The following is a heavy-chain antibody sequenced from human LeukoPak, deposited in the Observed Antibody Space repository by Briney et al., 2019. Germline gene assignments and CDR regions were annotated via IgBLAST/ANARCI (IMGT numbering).Heavy chain of an antibody. CDR1: GFTFSTYA. CDR3: VKDGGTSTTWGYFDP. J-gene: IGHJ5*02. V-gene: IGHV3-64D*06. Sequence: GGSLRLSCSPSGFTFSTYAMHWVSQAPGKGLEYVSSISSRGGSTLYADSVRGRFTISRDDAKNTLFLQMSSLRAEDTAVYFCVKDGGTSTTWGYFDPWGQGTLVTVSS. D-gene: IGHD2-2*01. CDR2: ISSRGGST.